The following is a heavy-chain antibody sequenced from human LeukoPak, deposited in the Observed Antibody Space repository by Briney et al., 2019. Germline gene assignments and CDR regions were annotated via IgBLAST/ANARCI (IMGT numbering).Heavy chain of an antibody. CDR2: IIPIFGTA. V-gene: IGHV1-69*05. J-gene: IGHJ1*01. D-gene: IGHD2-15*01. CDR3: ASPHCSGGSCYLSEYFQH. Sequence: SVKVSCKASGGTFSSYAISWVRQAPGQGLEWMGGIIPIFGTANYAQKFQGRVTVTTDESTSTAYMELSSLRSEDTAVYYCASPHCSGGSCYLSEYFQHWGQGTLVTVSS. CDR1: GGTFSSYA.